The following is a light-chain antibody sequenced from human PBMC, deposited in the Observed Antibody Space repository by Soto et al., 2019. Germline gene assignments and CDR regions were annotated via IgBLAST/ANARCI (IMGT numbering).Light chain of an antibody. CDR3: QHYNDWPPTWT. CDR2: GAS. CDR1: QSVSSK. Sequence: EIVMTQSPATLSVSPGERATLSCRASQSVSSKLAWYQHKPGQAPRVLIHGASTRATDIPARFSARGSGTEFTLAISSLQFEDFAVYYCQHYNDWPPTWTLGQGTRVEIK. V-gene: IGKV3-15*01. J-gene: IGKJ1*01.